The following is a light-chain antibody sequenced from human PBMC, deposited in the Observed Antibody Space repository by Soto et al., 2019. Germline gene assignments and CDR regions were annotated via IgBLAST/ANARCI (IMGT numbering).Light chain of an antibody. Sequence: EIVMTQSPATLSVAPWERATLSCTPSQSVSSKLAWYQQKPGQAPRLLIYGASTRATGIPARFSGSGSGTEFTLTINSLQSEDFAVYFCQQYDNLPLTFGPGTKVDIK. CDR2: GAS. CDR1: QSVSSK. J-gene: IGKJ3*01. V-gene: IGKV3-15*01. CDR3: QQYDNLPLT.